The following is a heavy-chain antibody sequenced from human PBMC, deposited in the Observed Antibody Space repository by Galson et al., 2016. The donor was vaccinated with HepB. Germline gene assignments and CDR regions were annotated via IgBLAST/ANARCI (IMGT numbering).Heavy chain of an antibody. J-gene: IGHJ4*02. CDR3: TTSSTRGYTYGPSAY. CDR2: IKSKIDGGTT. V-gene: IGHV3-15*01. D-gene: IGHD5-18*01. Sequence: SLRLSCAASGFTFSNAWMSWVRQAPGKGLEWVGRIKSKIDGGTTDYAAPVKGRFSISRDDSQDMVSLQMNSLKTEDTAVYYCTTSSTRGYTYGPSAYWGRGTLVAVSS. CDR1: GFTFSNAW.